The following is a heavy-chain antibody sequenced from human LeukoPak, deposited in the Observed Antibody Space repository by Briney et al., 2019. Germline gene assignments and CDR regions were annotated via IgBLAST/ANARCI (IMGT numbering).Heavy chain of an antibody. CDR1: GYTFTSYY. V-gene: IGHV1-46*01. CDR2: INPSGGST. J-gene: IGHJ4*02. Sequence: VASVTVSCKASGYTFTSYYMHWVRQASGQGHEWMGIINPSGGSTSYAQKFQGRVTMTRDTSTSTVYMELSSLRSEDTAVYYCARNAGSSWYVYWGQGTLITVSS. CDR3: ARNAGSSWYVY. D-gene: IGHD6-13*01.